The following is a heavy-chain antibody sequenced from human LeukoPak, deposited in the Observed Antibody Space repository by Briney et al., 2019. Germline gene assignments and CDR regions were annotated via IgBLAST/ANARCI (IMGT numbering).Heavy chain of an antibody. CDR2: ISWNSGSI. V-gene: IGHV3-9*03. D-gene: IGHD1-14*01. Sequence: GRSLRLSCAASGFTFDDHAMQWVRQATGKGLEWVSGISWNSGSIGYADSVKGRFTISRDNAKNSLYLQMNSLRAEDMALYYCAKGLNLYDAFDIWGQGTMVTVSS. CDR1: GFTFDDHA. CDR3: AKGLNLYDAFDI. J-gene: IGHJ3*02.